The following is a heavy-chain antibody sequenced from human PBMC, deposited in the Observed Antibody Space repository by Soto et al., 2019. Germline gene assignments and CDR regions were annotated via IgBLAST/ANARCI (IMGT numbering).Heavy chain of an antibody. Sequence: EVQLVQSGAEVKKPGESLKISCKGSGYSFTSYWIGWVRQMPGKGLEWMGIIYPGDSDTRYSPSFQGQVTISADKSISTAYLQWSSLKASETAMYYCARGAAAYDFWSGYYPIFVYWGQGTLVTVSS. J-gene: IGHJ4*02. V-gene: IGHV5-51*01. D-gene: IGHD3-3*01. CDR2: IYPGDSDT. CDR1: GYSFTSYW. CDR3: ARGAAAYDFWSGYYPIFVY.